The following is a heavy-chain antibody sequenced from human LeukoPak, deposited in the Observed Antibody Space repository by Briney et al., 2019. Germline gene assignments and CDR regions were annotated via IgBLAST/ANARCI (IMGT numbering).Heavy chain of an antibody. CDR3: ARAILIAAAGTGWFDP. CDR2: IYYSGST. Sequence: GSLRLSCAASGFTFSSYAMSWVRQPPGKGLEWIGSIYYSGSTYYNPSLKSRVTISVDTSKNQFSLKLSSVTAADTAVYYCARAILIAAAGTGWFDPWGQGTLVTVSS. J-gene: IGHJ5*02. D-gene: IGHD6-13*01. CDR1: GFTFSSYA. V-gene: IGHV4-39*07.